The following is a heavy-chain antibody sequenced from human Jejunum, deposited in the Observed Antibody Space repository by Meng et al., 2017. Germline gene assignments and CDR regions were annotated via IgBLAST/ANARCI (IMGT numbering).Heavy chain of an antibody. CDR1: GDSVSSNSAA. Sequence: VPLPQSCPGLVKPPQTLSLTCAISGDSVSSNSAAWNWIRQSPSRGLEWLGRTYYRSKYYNDYALSVKSRITINPDTSKNQFSLQLNSVTPEDTAIYYCARDWGDVRGGFDFWGQGTLVTASS. CDR3: ARDWGDVRGGFDF. J-gene: IGHJ4*02. D-gene: IGHD3-10*02. V-gene: IGHV6-1*01. CDR2: TYYRSKYYN.